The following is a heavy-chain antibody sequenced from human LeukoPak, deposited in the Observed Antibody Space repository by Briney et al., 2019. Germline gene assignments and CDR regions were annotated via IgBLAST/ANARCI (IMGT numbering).Heavy chain of an antibody. V-gene: IGHV1-69*05. CDR3: ARDFSAGTTDRDYYYYYYMDV. D-gene: IGHD1-7*01. CDR1: GGTFSSYA. J-gene: IGHJ6*03. Sequence: VASVKVSCKASGGTFSSYAISWVRQAPGQGVEWMGGIIPIFGTANYAQKFQGRVTITTDESTSTAYMELSSLRSEGTAVYYCARDFSAGTTDRDYYYYYYMDVWGKGTTVTVSS. CDR2: IIPIFGTA.